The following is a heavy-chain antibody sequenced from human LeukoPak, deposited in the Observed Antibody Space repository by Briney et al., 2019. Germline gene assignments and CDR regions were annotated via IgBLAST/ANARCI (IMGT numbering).Heavy chain of an antibody. D-gene: IGHD5-18*01. CDR1: GFTFSSYG. J-gene: IGHJ4*02. Sequence: PGASLRLSCAASGFTFSSYGMHWVRQAPGKGLEWVAVISYDGSNKYYADSVKGRFTISRDNSKNTLYLQMNSLRAEDTAVYYCAKDAVDTAMVPDYWGQGTLVTVSS. V-gene: IGHV3-30*18. CDR2: ISYDGSNK. CDR3: AKDAVDTAMVPDY.